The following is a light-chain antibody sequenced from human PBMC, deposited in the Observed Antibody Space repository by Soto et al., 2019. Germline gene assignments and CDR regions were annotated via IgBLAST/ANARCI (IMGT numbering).Light chain of an antibody. CDR3: QQYNNWPPWT. J-gene: IGKJ1*01. CDR1: QRITTSS. Sequence: EIVLTQSPGTVSLSPGERATLSCRASQRITTSSLAWYQQKPGQAPRLLIYGASTRATGIPARFSGSGSGTEFTLTISSLQSEDFAVYYCQQYNNWPPWTFGQGTKVDIK. CDR2: GAS. V-gene: IGKV3-15*01.